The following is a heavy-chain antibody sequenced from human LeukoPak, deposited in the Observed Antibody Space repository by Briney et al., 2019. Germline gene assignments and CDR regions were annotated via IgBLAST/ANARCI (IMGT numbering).Heavy chain of an antibody. CDR3: ARGPSDYYDSSGIRDAFDI. CDR1: GFIFSKHY. D-gene: IGHD3-22*01. V-gene: IGHV3-11*04. CDR2: ISGSGSTT. J-gene: IGHJ3*02. Sequence: GGSLRLSCAASGFIFSKHYMSWIRQAPGKGLEWVSYISGSGSTTHYADSVKGRFTISRDNAKNSLYLQMNSLRAEDTAIYYCARGPSDYYDSSGIRDAFDIWGRGTMVTVSS.